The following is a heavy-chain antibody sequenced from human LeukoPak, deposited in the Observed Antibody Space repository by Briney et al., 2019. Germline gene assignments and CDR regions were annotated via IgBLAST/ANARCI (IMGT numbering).Heavy chain of an antibody. CDR3: ARGRTFDN. Sequence: SETLSLTCTVSGGSISSYYWSWIRQPPGKGLEWIGNIYDRGRTKYNPSLKSRVTISVDTSKNQFSLRLSSVTAADTAVYYCARGRTFDNWGQGTLVTVSP. V-gene: IGHV4-59*01. CDR2: IYDRGRT. J-gene: IGHJ4*02. CDR1: GGSISSYY.